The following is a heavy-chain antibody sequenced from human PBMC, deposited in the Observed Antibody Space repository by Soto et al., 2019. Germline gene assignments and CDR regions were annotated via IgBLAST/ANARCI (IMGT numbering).Heavy chain of an antibody. D-gene: IGHD6-13*01. Sequence: ASVKVSCKASGYTFTSYDINWVRQATGQGLEWMGWMNPNSGNTGYAQKFQGRVTMTRNTSISTAYMELSSLRSEDTAVYYCAVLTPQLVTYFDYWGQGTLVTVSS. CDR2: MNPNSGNT. J-gene: IGHJ4*02. CDR1: GYTFTSYD. CDR3: AVLTPQLVTYFDY. V-gene: IGHV1-8*01.